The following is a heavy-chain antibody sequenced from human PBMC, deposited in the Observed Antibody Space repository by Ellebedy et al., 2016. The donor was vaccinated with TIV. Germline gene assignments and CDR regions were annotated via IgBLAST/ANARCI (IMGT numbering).Heavy chain of an antibody. J-gene: IGHJ3*01. D-gene: IGHD1-26*01. V-gene: IGHV3-7*01. CDR1: GFTFANYW. Sequence: GESLKISXAGSGFTFANYWMNWVRQAPGKGLEWVANINQNGSKIYYVDSVKGRFTISRDNAKNSVSLQMNSLRADDTAVYYCARAIGSGSSLWGQGTMVTVSS. CDR3: ARAIGSGSSL. CDR2: INQNGSKI.